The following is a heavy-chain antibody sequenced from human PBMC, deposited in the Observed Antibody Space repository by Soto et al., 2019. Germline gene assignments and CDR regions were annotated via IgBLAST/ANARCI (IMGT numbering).Heavy chain of an antibody. J-gene: IGHJ6*03. CDR3: AKDGYSSSSHYMDV. D-gene: IGHD6-6*01. CDR2: ISYDGSNK. Sequence: GGSLRLSCAASGFTFSSYGMHWVRQAPGKGLEWVAVISYDGSNKYYADSVKGRFTISRDNSKNTLYLQMNSLRAEDTAVYYCAKDGYSSSSHYMDVWGKGTTVTVSS. CDR1: GFTFSSYG. V-gene: IGHV3-30*18.